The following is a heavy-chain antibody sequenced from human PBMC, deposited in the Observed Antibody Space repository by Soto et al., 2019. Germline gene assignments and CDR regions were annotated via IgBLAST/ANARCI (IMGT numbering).Heavy chain of an antibody. J-gene: IGHJ4*02. CDR3: ARIGFVDTAMVTTYYFDY. Sequence: SETLSLTCAVYGGSFSGYYWSWIRQPPGKGLEWIGEINHSGSTNYNPSLKSRVTISVDTSKNQFSLKLSSVTAADTAVYYCARIGFVDTAMVTTYYFDYWGQ. CDR1: GGSFSGYY. D-gene: IGHD5-18*01. V-gene: IGHV4-34*01. CDR2: INHSGST.